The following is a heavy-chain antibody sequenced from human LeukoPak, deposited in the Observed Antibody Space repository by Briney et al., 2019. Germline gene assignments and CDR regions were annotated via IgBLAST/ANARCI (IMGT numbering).Heavy chain of an antibody. CDR2: ISYDGSNK. CDR3: VRGWRSGSYYNSYYYGMDV. Sequence: GGSLRLSCAASGFTFSSYGMHWVRQAPGKGLEWVAVISYDGSNKYYADSVKGRFTISRDNSKNTLYLQMNSLRAEDTAVYYCVRGWRSGSYYNSYYYGMDVWGKGTTVSVPS. J-gene: IGHJ6*04. V-gene: IGHV3-30*03. D-gene: IGHD3-10*01. CDR1: GFTFSSYG.